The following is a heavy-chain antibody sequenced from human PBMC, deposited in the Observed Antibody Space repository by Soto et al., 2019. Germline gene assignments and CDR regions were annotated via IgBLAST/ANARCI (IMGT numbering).Heavy chain of an antibody. Sequence: QMQLVQSGAEVKKPGSSVKVSCKAFGGTFNTYTIDWVRQAPGQGLEWMGGIIPIFGTTNYAQKFQDRLTISADKATSTAYMELSSLKSEDTAIYYCAIEQNLWEALATSWFDPWGQGTPVTVSS. V-gene: IGHV1-69*06. J-gene: IGHJ5*02. CDR1: GGTFNTYT. CDR2: IIPIFGTT. CDR3: AIEQNLWEALATSWFDP. D-gene: IGHD1-26*01.